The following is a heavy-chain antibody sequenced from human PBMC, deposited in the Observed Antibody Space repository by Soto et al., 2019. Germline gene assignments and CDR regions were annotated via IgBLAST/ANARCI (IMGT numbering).Heavy chain of an antibody. Sequence: QVHLVESGGGVVQPGKSLRLSCAPSGFVFGDYAMHWVRQAPGQGLEWVAFISYDGTKSYYAASVKGRFTISRDKSKNRLYLQMDSLRVDDTAVYFCAKELGPDDYSQYEDWFDYGMDVWGQGTTVTVSS. CDR2: ISYDGTKS. V-gene: IGHV3-30*18. J-gene: IGHJ6*02. CDR1: GFVFGDYA. D-gene: IGHD4-4*01. CDR3: AKELGPDDYSQYEDWFDYGMDV.